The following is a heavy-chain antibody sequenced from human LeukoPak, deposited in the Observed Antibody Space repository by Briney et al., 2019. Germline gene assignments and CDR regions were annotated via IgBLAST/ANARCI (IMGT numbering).Heavy chain of an antibody. D-gene: IGHD2-8*02. V-gene: IGHV1-2*02. CDR1: GYTFTGYY. J-gene: IGHJ4*02. CDR2: INPNSGGT. Sequence: ASVKVSCKASGYTFTGYYLHWVRQAPGQGLEWMGWINPNSGGTDYPQKSQGRVTMTRDTSISTVYMELSRLTSDDTAVYYCARGGFCTGNNCFILAADFDYWGQGTLVTVSS. CDR3: ARGGFCTGNNCFILAADFDY.